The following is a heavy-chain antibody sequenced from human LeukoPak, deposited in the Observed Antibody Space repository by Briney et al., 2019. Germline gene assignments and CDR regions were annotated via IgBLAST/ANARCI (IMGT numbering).Heavy chain of an antibody. V-gene: IGHV3-30*03. CDR1: RFTFSTFG. CDR2: ISSDGSNK. D-gene: IGHD3-22*01. Sequence: PGGSLRLSCAASRFTFSTFGMHWVRQAPGKGLEWVAVISSDGSNKHYADSVRGRFTISRDNSKDTLYLQMSSLRIEDTAVYYCRAATKFLDYYYDYWGQGTLVTVSS. J-gene: IGHJ4*02. CDR3: RAATKFLDYYYDY.